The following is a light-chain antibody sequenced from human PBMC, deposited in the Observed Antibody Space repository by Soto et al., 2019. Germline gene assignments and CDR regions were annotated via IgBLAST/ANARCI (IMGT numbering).Light chain of an antibody. CDR1: QSVSSS. Sequence: IVLIQSPSSLSLYPGERATLSCRASQSVSSSLAWYQQNPGQAPRLLMYSASIRATGIPARFSGSGSGTEFTLTISSLQSEDFAVYYCQQYSDWPPWTFGQGTKVDIK. CDR3: QQYSDWPPWT. J-gene: IGKJ1*01. V-gene: IGKV3-15*01. CDR2: SAS.